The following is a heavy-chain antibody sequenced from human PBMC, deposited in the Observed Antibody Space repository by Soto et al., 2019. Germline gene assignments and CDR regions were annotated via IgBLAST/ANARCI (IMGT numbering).Heavy chain of an antibody. CDR3: AKGAGYSSGWSDGSYYGMDV. D-gene: IGHD6-19*01. Sequence: GGSLRLSCAASGFTFSSYGMHWVRQAPGKGLEWVAVISYDGSNKYYADSVKGRFTISRDNSKNTLYLQMNSLRAEDTAVYYCAKGAGYSSGWSDGSYYGMDVWGQGTTVTVSS. V-gene: IGHV3-30*18. CDR1: GFTFSSYG. J-gene: IGHJ6*02. CDR2: ISYDGSNK.